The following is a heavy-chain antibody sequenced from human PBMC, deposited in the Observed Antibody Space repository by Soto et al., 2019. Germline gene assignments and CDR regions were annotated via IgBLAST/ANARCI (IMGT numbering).Heavy chain of an antibody. V-gene: IGHV3-23*01. J-gene: IGHJ4*02. CDR1: GFAFSSYG. D-gene: IGHD3-10*01. CDR2: ISGSGGST. Sequence: PGGSLRLSCAASGFAFSSYGMHWVRQAPGKGLEWVSAISGSGGSTYYADSVKGRFTISRDNSKNTLYLQMNSLRAEDTAVYYCAKSFRDSGYFDYWGQGTLVTVSS. CDR3: AKSFRDSGYFDY.